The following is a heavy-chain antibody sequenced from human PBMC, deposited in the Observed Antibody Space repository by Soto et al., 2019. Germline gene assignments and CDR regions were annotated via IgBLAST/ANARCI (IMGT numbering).Heavy chain of an antibody. Sequence: EVQLVESGGGLVQPGGSLRLSCEASGFTFSSNGMNWVRQAPGKGLEWVSFISIGSSTINYADSVRGRFPISRDNAKNTLYLQMNRLRDEDTAVYYCARAWGVYDCDIRPHIPDLDSWGQGTMVTVSS. D-gene: IGHD3-22*01. CDR1: GFTFSSNG. V-gene: IGHV3-48*02. CDR3: ARAWGVYDCDIRPHIPDLDS. J-gene: IGHJ4*02. CDR2: ISIGSSTI.